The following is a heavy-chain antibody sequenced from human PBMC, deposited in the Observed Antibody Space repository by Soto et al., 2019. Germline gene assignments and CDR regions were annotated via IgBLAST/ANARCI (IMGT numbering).Heavy chain of an antibody. CDR3: ARDEWTLLTWFDP. Sequence: ASVKVSCKASGYTFTSYAMHWVRQAPGQRLEWMGWINAGNGNTKYSQKFQGRVTITRDTSASTAYMELSSLRSEDTAVYYCARDEWTLLTWFDPWGKGTLVAVSS. V-gene: IGHV1-3*01. CDR1: GYTFTSYA. D-gene: IGHD2-21*01. J-gene: IGHJ5*02. CDR2: INAGNGNT.